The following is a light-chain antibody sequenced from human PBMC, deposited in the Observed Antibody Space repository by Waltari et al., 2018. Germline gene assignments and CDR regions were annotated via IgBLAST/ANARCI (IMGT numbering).Light chain of an antibody. Sequence: QSVLTQPPSVSAAPGQKVTISCSGGTSNIGNYYVSWYQHLPGAAPKHLIYDNDKRPSGIPDRVSASRSGTSATLGITGLQIGNEADYYCATWDNSLTDVVFGGGTKLTGL. CDR3: ATWDNSLTDVV. CDR1: TSNIGNYY. J-gene: IGLJ2*01. CDR2: DND. V-gene: IGLV1-51*01.